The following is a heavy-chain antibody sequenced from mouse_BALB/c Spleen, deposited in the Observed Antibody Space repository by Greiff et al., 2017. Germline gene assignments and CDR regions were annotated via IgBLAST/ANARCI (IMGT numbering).Heavy chain of an antibody. V-gene: IGHV5-12-1*01. Sequence: VQLKESGGGLVKPGGSLKLSCAASGFAFSSYDMSWVRQTPEKRLEWVAYISSGGGSTYYPDTVKGRFTISRDNAKNTLYLQMSSLKSEDTAMYYCARTELTLAYWGQGTLVTVSA. D-gene: IGHD1-1*01. CDR1: GFAFSSYD. CDR3: ARTELTLAY. CDR2: ISSGGGST. J-gene: IGHJ3*01.